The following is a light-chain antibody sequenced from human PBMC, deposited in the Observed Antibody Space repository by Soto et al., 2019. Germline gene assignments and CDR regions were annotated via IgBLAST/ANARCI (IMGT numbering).Light chain of an antibody. CDR3: LQDYNFPWT. J-gene: IGKJ1*01. CDR1: QGIRDD. CDR2: AAS. V-gene: IGKV1-6*01. Sequence: AIQTTQSPSSLSASVGDRVSITCRASQGIRDDVSWYQQKSGLAPKLLIYAASRLQTGVPSRFSGSGSGTDFTLTISSLQPEDFATYYCLQDYNFPWTFGQGTKVEIK.